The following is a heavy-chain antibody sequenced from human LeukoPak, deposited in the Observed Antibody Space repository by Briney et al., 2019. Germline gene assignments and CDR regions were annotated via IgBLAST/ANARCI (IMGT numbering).Heavy chain of an antibody. J-gene: IGHJ4*02. D-gene: IGHD4-17*01. CDR1: GGPFSGYY. Sequence: SETLSLTCAVYGGPFSGYYWSWIRQPPGKGLEWIGYIYHSGSTYYNPSLKSRVTISVDRSKNQFSLKLSSVTAADTAVYYCARGSSTDWGQGTLVTVSS. CDR2: IYHSGST. V-gene: IGHV4-34*01. CDR3: ARGSSTD.